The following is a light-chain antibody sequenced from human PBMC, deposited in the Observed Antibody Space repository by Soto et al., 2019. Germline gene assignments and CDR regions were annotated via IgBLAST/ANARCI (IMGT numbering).Light chain of an antibody. CDR3: QQRSNWPLT. CDR1: QSVSNNY. CDR2: GAS. V-gene: IGKV3D-20*02. Sequence: IVLTQSPGTLSLSPGERATLPCRASQSVSNNYLAWYQQKPGQAPRLLIYGASNRATGVPDRFSGSGSGTDFTLTISSLEPEDCAMYYCQQRSNWPLTFGRGTKVDIK. J-gene: IGKJ4*02.